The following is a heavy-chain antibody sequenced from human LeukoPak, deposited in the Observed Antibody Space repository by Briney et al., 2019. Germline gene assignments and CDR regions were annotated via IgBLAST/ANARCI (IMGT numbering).Heavy chain of an antibody. J-gene: IGHJ6*03. CDR1: GGTFSSYA. V-gene: IGHV1-69*13. CDR3: ARGSSSWTLEYYYMDV. CDR2: IIPIFGTA. D-gene: IGHD6-13*01. Sequence: ASVKVSCKASGGTFSSYAISWVRQAPGQGLEWMGGIIPIFGTANYAQKFRGRVTITADESTSTAYMGLSSLRSEDTAVYYCARGSSSWTLEYYYMDVWGKGTTVTISS.